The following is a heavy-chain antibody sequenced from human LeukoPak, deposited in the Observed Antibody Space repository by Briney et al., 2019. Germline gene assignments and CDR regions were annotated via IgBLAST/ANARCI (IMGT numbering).Heavy chain of an antibody. CDR3: ARDGVPGIAAAGTIGFDP. CDR2: IIPIFGTA. V-gene: IGHV1-69*13. Sequence: SVNVSCKASGGTFSSYAISWVRQAPGQGLEWMGGIIPIFGTANYAQKFQGRVTITADESTSTAYMELSSLRSEDTAVYYCARDGVPGIAAAGTIGFDPWGQGTLVTVSS. CDR1: GGTFSSYA. D-gene: IGHD6-13*01. J-gene: IGHJ5*02.